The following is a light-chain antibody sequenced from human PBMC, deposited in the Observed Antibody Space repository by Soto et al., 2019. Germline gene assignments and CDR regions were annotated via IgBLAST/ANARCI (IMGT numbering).Light chain of an antibody. CDR3: QQLHTYPLT. CDR1: QSISSY. Sequence: DIQMTQSPSSLSASVGDRVTITCRASQSISSYLNWYQQKPGKAPKLLIYAASTLQAGVTSRFSGDGSGTEFTLTIRSLQPEDFATYFCQQLHTYPLTFGGGTKVDIK. CDR2: AAS. J-gene: IGKJ4*01. V-gene: IGKV1-9*01.